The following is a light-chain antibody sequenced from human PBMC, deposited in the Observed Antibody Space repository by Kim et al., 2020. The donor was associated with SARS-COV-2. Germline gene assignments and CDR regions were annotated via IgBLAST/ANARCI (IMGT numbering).Light chain of an antibody. Sequence: RATLNCKSSKTVLYNANNKNYLAWYQQKPGQAPKLLIYWASIRESGVSDRFSGSGSETDFTLTISSLQAEDVAVYYCQQYYSTPPSFGQGTKLE. J-gene: IGKJ2*03. CDR2: WAS. CDR1: KTVLYNANNKNY. V-gene: IGKV4-1*01. CDR3: QQYYSTPPS.